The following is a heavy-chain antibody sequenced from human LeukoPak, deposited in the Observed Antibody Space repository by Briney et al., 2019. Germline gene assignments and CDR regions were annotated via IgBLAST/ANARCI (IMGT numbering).Heavy chain of an antibody. Sequence: GGSLRLSCAASGFTFSSYAMSWVRQAPGKGLEWVSGIGGSGASTYYADSVKGRFTISRDNSKNTLYLQMNSLRAEDTAVYYCARFDSSSWYPVGWFDPWGQGTLVTVSS. CDR1: GFTFSSYA. V-gene: IGHV3-23*01. D-gene: IGHD6-13*01. CDR2: IGGSGAST. J-gene: IGHJ5*02. CDR3: ARFDSSSWYPVGWFDP.